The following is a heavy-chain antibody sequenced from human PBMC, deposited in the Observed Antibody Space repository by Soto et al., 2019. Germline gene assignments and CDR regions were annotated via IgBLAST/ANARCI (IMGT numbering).Heavy chain of an antibody. J-gene: IGHJ5*02. D-gene: IGHD6-19*01. Sequence: QVRLVESGGGVVQPGRSLRLSCTASGFSFSSYAMYWFRQPPGKGLEWVAVISHDGINKHYADSGKGRVTVSRDNSNHSLDLQLNRLRGEDTAMYYCARDMYSSDYFVKWFEPWGQGTLVTVSS. CDR2: ISHDGINK. V-gene: IGHV3-30-3*01. CDR1: GFSFSSYA. CDR3: ARDMYSSDYFVKWFEP.